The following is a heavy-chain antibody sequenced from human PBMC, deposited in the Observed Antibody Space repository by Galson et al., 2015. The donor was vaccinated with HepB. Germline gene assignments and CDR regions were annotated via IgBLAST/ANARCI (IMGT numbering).Heavy chain of an antibody. CDR2: ISGSGGDT. J-gene: IGHJ4*02. CDR3: AKNRAYNPSSFDY. V-gene: IGHV3-23*01. CDR1: GFTFNSFA. D-gene: IGHD5-24*01. Sequence: SLRLSCAASGFTFNSFAMSWVRQAPGKGLEWVSTISGSGGDTYYADSVKGRFTISRDNSENTLYLQMNSLRAEDTAIYYCAKNRAYNPSSFDYWGQGTLVTVSS.